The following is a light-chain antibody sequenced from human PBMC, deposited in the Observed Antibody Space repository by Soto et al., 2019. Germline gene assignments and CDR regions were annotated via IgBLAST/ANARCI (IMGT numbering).Light chain of an antibody. J-gene: IGLJ1*01. CDR3: SSYTSSSTLV. V-gene: IGLV2-14*01. CDR2: EVS. Sequence: QSVLPQPSSVSVSPGQSITISCTGTSSDVGGYNYVSWYQQHPGKAPKLMIYEVSNRPSGVSNRFSGSKSGNTASLTISGLQAEDEADYYCSSYTSSSTLVFGTGTKGTVL. CDR1: SSDVGGYNY.